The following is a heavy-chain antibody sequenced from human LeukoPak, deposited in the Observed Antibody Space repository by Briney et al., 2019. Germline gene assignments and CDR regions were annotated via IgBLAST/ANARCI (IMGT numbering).Heavy chain of an antibody. CDR3: AKGFYDNSASGVFGI. Sequence: PGGSLRLSCAASGFTFSSFATSWVRQAPGKGLEWVSGISASGGSTYYADSVKGRFTISRDNSKNTLYLQMNSLRAEDTAVYYCAKGFYDNSASGVFGIWGQGTMVTVSS. V-gene: IGHV3-23*01. J-gene: IGHJ3*02. CDR1: GFTFSSFA. CDR2: ISASGGST. D-gene: IGHD3-22*01.